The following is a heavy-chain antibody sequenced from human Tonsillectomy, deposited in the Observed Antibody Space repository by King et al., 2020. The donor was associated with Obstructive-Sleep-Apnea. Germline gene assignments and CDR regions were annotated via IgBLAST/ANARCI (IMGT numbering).Heavy chain of an antibody. D-gene: IGHD6-13*01. J-gene: IGHJ6*02. V-gene: IGHV3-30*02. CDR3: AKNEPDSSRWYSSLNYYYYGMDV. CDR2: VRYDGSNK. CDR1: GFTFSSYG. Sequence: HVQLVESGGGVVQPGRSLRLSCAASGFTFSSYGMHWVRQAPGKGLEWVAFVRYDGSNKYYADSVKGRFTISRDNSNNTLYLQMNSLRAEDTAVYYCAKNEPDSSRWYSSLNYYYYGMDVWGQGTTVTVSS.